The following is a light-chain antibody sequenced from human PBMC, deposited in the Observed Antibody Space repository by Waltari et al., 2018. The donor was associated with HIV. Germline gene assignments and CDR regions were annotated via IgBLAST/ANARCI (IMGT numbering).Light chain of an antibody. J-gene: IGKJ5*01. CDR2: AAA. CDR1: QDISSN. CDR3: QHFHNLPPT. V-gene: IGKV1-33*01. Sequence: DIQMTQSPSSLSASVGDRVTITCQASQDISSNVNWYQQKPGKAPELLIYAAAHLQPGASSRFSGSGSGTHFTFTIASLQPGDVATYYCQHFHNLPPTFGQGTRLE.